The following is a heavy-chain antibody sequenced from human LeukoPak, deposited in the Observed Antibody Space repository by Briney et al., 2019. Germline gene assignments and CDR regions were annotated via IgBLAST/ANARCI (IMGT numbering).Heavy chain of an antibody. D-gene: IGHD3-10*01. Sequence: GGSLRLSCAASGFTFSDYYMSWIRQAPGKGLEWVSYISSSGGTIYYADSVKGRFTISRDNAKNSLYLQMNSLRAEDTAVYYCAREGSGSLNYYYYGMDVWGQGTTVTVSS. V-gene: IGHV3-11*01. CDR3: AREGSGSLNYYYYGMDV. J-gene: IGHJ6*02. CDR2: ISSSGGTI. CDR1: GFTFSDYY.